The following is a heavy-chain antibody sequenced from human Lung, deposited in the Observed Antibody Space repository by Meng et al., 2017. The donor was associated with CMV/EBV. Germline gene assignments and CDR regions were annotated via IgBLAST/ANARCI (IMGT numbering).Heavy chain of an antibody. V-gene: IGHV4-61*01. Sequence: SXTLSLXCTVSGGSVSSGSYYWSWIRQPPGKGLEWIGYIYYSGSTNYNPSLKSRVTISVDTSKNQFSLKLSSVTAADTAVYYCARDPRLCSSTSCYGYWGQGTXVTGSS. CDR3: ARDPRLCSSTSCYGY. J-gene: IGHJ4*02. CDR2: IYYSGST. CDR1: GGSVSSGSYY. D-gene: IGHD2-2*01.